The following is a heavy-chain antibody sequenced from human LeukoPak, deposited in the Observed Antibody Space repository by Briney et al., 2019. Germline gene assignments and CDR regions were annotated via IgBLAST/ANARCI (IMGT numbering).Heavy chain of an antibody. J-gene: IGHJ5*02. V-gene: IGHV4-59*08. CDR1: SGSISDYY. CDR2: IDYSGNT. CDR3: ARGGHYHGSGRPFDP. D-gene: IGHD3-10*01. Sequence: SETLSLTCSVSSGSISDYYWNWIRQPPGKELEWTAYIDYSGNTDFNPSLKNRVTISVDTSKNQFSLELSSVTAADAAVYYCARGGHYHGSGRPFDPWGQGTLVTVSS.